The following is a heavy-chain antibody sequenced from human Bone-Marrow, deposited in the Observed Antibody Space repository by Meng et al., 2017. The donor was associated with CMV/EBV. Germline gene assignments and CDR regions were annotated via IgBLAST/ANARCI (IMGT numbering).Heavy chain of an antibody. CDR2: IKQDGSEK. D-gene: IGHD4-11*01. CDR3: ARDKDYSNPEYFQH. Sequence: GESLKISCAASGFTFSSYWMSWVRQAPGKGLEWVAKIKQDGSEKYYVDSVKGRFTISRDNAKNSLYLQMNSLRAEDTAVYYCARDKDYSNPEYFQHWGQGTLVTVSS. J-gene: IGHJ1*01. CDR1: GFTFSSYW. V-gene: IGHV3-7*01.